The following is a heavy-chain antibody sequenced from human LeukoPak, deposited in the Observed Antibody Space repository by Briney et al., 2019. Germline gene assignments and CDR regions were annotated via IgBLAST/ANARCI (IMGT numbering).Heavy chain of an antibody. J-gene: IGHJ3*02. CDR2: IYYSGST. D-gene: IGHD3-3*01. CDR3: ASRRSGSGAFDI. Sequence: PSETLSLTCTVSGASISNGDYYWSWVRQPPGKGLEWIGYIYYSGSTYYNTSLKSPLTISVDRSKNQFSLRLSSVTAADTAVYYCASRRSGSGAFDIWGQGTMVTVSS. CDR1: GASISNGDYY. V-gene: IGHV4-30-4*08.